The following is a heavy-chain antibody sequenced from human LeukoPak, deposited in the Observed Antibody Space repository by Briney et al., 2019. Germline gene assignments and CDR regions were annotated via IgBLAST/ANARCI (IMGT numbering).Heavy chain of an antibody. CDR1: GFTFSTYG. Sequence: PGGTLRLSCAASGFTFSTYGMNWVRQAPGKGLEWVSGISPSGEITYYIDSVKGRFTISRDNSKYTVSLQMNSLRAEDTAVYYCATIEAVRFHYWGQGTLVTVSS. CDR3: ATIEAVRFHY. CDR2: ISPSGEIT. V-gene: IGHV3-23*01. D-gene: IGHD4-17*01. J-gene: IGHJ4*02.